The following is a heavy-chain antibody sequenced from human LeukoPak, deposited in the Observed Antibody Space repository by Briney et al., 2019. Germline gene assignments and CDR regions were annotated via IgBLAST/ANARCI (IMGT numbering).Heavy chain of an antibody. CDR3: AREPKYCSGGSCQDY. CDR1: GFTFSSYS. V-gene: IGHV3-21*01. J-gene: IGHJ4*02. D-gene: IGHD2-15*01. Sequence: GGSLRLSCAASGFTFSSYSMNWVRQAPGKGLEWVSSISSSSSYIYCADSVKGRFTVSRDNAKNSLYLQMNSLRAEDTAVYYCAREPKYCSGGSCQDYWGQGTLVTVSS. CDR2: ISSSSSYI.